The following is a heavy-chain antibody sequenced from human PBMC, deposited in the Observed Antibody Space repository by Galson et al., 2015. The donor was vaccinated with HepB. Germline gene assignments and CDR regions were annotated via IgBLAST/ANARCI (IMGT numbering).Heavy chain of an antibody. CDR1: GYTFSTYY. V-gene: IGHV1-46*01. J-gene: IGHJ3*02. CDR2: INPSGGRT. CDR3: ATIRVGFCITTSCKADDFDI. Sequence: SVKVSCKASGYTFSTYYIHWVRQAPGQGLEWMGIINPSGGRTNYAQKFQDRVTMTRDTSTSTVYMQLSSLRSEDTAVYYCATIRVGFCITTSCKADDFDIWGQGTHGHRLL. D-gene: IGHD2-2*01.